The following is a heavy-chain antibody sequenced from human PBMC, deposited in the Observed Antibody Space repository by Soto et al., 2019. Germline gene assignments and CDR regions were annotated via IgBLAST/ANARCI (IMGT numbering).Heavy chain of an antibody. Sequence: VGSLRLSCAASGFTFSTYAMSWVRQAPGKGLEWVSSTSYDGGATYYADSVKGRFTFSRDNSRDTLYLQMNSLRADDTAVYYCARVGVSSNSDYWGQGTLVTVSS. CDR1: GFTFSTYA. J-gene: IGHJ4*02. V-gene: IGHV3-23*01. CDR3: ARVGVSSNSDY. D-gene: IGHD3-16*01. CDR2: TSYDGGAT.